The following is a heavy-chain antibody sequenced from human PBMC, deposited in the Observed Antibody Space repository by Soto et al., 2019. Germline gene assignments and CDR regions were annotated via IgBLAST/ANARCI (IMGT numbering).Heavy chain of an antibody. CDR1: GFTFSSYG. J-gene: IGHJ4*02. CDR3: ARGLWSFDY. Sequence: QVQLVESGGGVVQPGRSLRLSCAASGFTFSSYGMHWVRQAPGKGVEWVAVIWLDGSNKYYADSVKGRFTISRDNSKNTLYLQMNSLRAEDTAVYYCARGLWSFDYWGQGTLVTVSS. D-gene: IGHD5-18*01. CDR2: IWLDGSNK. V-gene: IGHV3-33*01.